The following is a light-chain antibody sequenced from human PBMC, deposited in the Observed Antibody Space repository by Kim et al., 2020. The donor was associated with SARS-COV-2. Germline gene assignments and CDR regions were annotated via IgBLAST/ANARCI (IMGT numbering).Light chain of an antibody. CDR1: SSDLGGYNY. CDR2: DVK. V-gene: IGLV2-14*01. J-gene: IGLJ1*01. CDR3: SSYTNIITSRV. Sequence: QSALTQPASVSGSPGQSITISCTGSSSDLGGYNYVSWYQQRPGKAPKLMIYDVKNRPSGVSDRFSGSKSGNTASLTISGLQAEDEADYYCSSYTNIITSRVFGTGTKVTVL.